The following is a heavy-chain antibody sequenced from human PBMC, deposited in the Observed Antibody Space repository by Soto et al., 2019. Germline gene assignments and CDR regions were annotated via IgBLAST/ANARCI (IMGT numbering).Heavy chain of an antibody. V-gene: IGHV4-31*03. CDR1: GGSISSGGYY. D-gene: IGHD3-10*01. J-gene: IGHJ6*02. CDR3: ARDPIKGDVYGMDV. Sequence: QVQLQESGPGLVKPSQTLSLTCTVSGGSISSGGYYWSWIRQHPGKGLEWIGYIYYSGSTYYNPSLKSRVTXXVXTXXNQFSLKLSSVTAADTAVYYCARDPIKGDVYGMDVWGQGTTVTVSS. CDR2: IYYSGST.